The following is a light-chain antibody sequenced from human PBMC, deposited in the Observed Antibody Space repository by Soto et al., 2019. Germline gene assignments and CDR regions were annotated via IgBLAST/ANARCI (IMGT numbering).Light chain of an antibody. CDR3: CSYAGSSTYV. J-gene: IGLJ1*01. Sequence: QSALTQPDSVSGSPGQSITISCTGTSSDVGSYNLVSWYQQHPGKAPMLMIYEGTKRPSGVSNRFSGSKSGNTASLTISGLQAEDEADYYCCSYAGSSTYVFGTGTKVPVL. CDR1: SSDVGSYNL. CDR2: EGT. V-gene: IGLV2-23*01.